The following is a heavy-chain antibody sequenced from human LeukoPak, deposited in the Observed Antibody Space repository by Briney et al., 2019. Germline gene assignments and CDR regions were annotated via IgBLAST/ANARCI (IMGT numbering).Heavy chain of an antibody. J-gene: IGHJ4*02. D-gene: IGHD2-15*01. CDR2: ISSSSTYI. Sequence: GGSLRLSCAASGFTFSAYYVNWVRQAPGMGLEWVSSISSSSTYINYADSVKGRFTISRDNAKNSLYLQMNSLRAEDTAVYYCARGKWSTRHWGQGTLVTVSS. CDR3: ARGKWSTRH. V-gene: IGHV3-21*01. CDR1: GFTFSAYY.